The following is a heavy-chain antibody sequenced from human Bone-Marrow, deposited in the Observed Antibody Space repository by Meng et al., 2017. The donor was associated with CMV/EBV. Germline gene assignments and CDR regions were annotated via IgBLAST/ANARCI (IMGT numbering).Heavy chain of an antibody. V-gene: IGHV1-2*02. D-gene: IGHD6-19*01. CDR2: INPNSGGT. J-gene: IGHJ6*02. CDR3: ARMYSRGWYSFYSSSFLSL. CDR1: GYTFTGYY. Sequence: ASVKVSCKASGYTFTGYYMHWVRQAPGQGLEWMGWINPNSGGTNYAQKFQGRVPMTRDTSISTAYMELSRLRSDDTAVYYCARMYSRGWYSFYSSSFLSLCAQWTTVTVSS.